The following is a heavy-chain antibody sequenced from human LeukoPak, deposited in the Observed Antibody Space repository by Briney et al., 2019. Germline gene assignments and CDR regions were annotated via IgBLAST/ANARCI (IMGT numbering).Heavy chain of an antibody. J-gene: IGHJ4*02. Sequence: PSETLSLTCTVSGGSISSGSYYWSWIRQPAGKGLEWIGRIYTSGSTNYNPSLKSRVTISVDTSKNQFSLKLRSVTAADTAVYYCARLPYSHYSDSSGYFDHWGQGTLFTVSS. CDR1: GGSISSGSYY. V-gene: IGHV4-61*02. CDR3: ARLPYSHYSDSSGYFDH. CDR2: IYTSGST. D-gene: IGHD3-22*01.